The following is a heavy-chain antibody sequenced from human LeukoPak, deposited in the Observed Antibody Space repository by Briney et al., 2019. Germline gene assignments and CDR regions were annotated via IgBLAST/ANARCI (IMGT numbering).Heavy chain of an antibody. CDR3: ARNVWDDFWSGYDY. CDR2: IIPIFGTA. D-gene: IGHD3-3*01. Sequence: SVKVSCKASGGTFSSYAISWVRQAPGQGLEWMGGIIPIFGTANYAQKFQGRVTITTDESTSTAYMELSSLRSEDTAVYYCARNVWDDFWSGYDYWGQGTLVTVSS. J-gene: IGHJ4*02. V-gene: IGHV1-69*05. CDR1: GGTFSSYA.